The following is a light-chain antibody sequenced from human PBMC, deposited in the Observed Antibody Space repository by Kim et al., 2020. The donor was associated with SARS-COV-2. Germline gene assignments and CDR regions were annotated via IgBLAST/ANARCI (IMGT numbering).Light chain of an antibody. CDR2: GAS. Sequence: EIVLTQSPATLSVSPGERATHSCRASQSVSSNLAWYQQKPGQAPRLLIYGASTRATGIPARFSGSGSGTEFTLTIGSLQSEDFAVYYCQQYNNWPPWTFGQGTKVEI. J-gene: IGKJ1*01. CDR3: QQYNNWPPWT. V-gene: IGKV3-15*01. CDR1: QSVSSN.